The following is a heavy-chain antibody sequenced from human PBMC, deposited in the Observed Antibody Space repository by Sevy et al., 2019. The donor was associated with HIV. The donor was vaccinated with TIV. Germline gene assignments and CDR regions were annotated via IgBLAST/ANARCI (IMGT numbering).Heavy chain of an antibody. J-gene: IGHJ3*02. V-gene: IGHV3-7*01. CDR1: GFSFSWYW. CDR2: INQDESEK. Sequence: GGSLRLSCAASGFSFSWYWMSWVRQTPEKGLEWVANINQDESEKNYVDSVRGRFTISRDNAKNSLYLQMNSLRVDDTAVYYCATKGVSRPNDAFATWGQGTMVTGSS. CDR3: ATKGVSRPNDAFAT. D-gene: IGHD2-8*01.